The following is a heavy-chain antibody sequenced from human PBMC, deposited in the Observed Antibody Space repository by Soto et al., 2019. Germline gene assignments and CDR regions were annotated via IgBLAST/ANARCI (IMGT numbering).Heavy chain of an antibody. D-gene: IGHD3-10*01. V-gene: IGHV4-59*01. CDR2: IYYSGST. CDR3: ARELFGRSVWFDP. Sequence: PSETLSLTCTVSSDSISSYYWSWIRQPPGKGLEWIGYIYYSGSTNYNPSLKSRVTISVDTSKNQFSLKLSSVTAADTAVYYCARELFGRSVWFDPWGQGTLVTVSS. CDR1: SDSISSYY. J-gene: IGHJ5*02.